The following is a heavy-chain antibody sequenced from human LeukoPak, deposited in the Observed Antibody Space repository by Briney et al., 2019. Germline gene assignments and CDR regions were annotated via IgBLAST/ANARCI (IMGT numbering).Heavy chain of an antibody. CDR1: GYTLTELS. Sequence: ASVKVSCKVSGYTLTELSMHRVRQAPGKGLEWMGGFDPEDGETIYAQKFQGRVTMTEDTSTDTAYMELSSLRSEDTAVYYCATGKWFGELLPFDYWGQGTLVTVSS. V-gene: IGHV1-24*01. CDR3: ATGKWFGELLPFDY. CDR2: FDPEDGET. J-gene: IGHJ4*02. D-gene: IGHD3-10*01.